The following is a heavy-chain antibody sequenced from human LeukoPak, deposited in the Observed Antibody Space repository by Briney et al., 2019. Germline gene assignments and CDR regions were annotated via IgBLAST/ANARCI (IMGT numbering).Heavy chain of an antibody. CDR3: AKDYRFYNV. CDR2: ITTSGSAT. V-gene: IGHV3-23*01. Sequence: PGGSLRLSCVASGSTFSSYAMSWVRQAPGKGLEWVSGITTSGSATYYADSVKGRLTISRDNSISTLYLQMNSLRAEDTAVYYCAKDYRFYNVWGQGALVTVSS. CDR1: GSTFSSYA. D-gene: IGHD1-14*01. J-gene: IGHJ4*02.